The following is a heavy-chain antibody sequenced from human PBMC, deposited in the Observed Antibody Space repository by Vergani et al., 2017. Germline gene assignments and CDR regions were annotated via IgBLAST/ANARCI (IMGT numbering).Heavy chain of an antibody. CDR3: AKELIRHAAAFDI. Sequence: QVQLVESGGGVVQPGRSLRLSCAASGFTFSSYGMHWVRQAPGQGLEWVAVISYDGSNKYYADSVKGRFTISRDNSKNTLYLQMNSLRAEDTAVYYCAKELIRHAAAFDIWGQGTMVTVSS. V-gene: IGHV3-30*18. D-gene: IGHD3-3*02. J-gene: IGHJ3*02. CDR2: ISYDGSNK. CDR1: GFTFSSYG.